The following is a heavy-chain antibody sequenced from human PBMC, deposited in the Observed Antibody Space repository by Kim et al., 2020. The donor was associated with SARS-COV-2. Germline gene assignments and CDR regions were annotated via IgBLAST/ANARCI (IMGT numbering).Heavy chain of an antibody. V-gene: IGHV1-69*13. D-gene: IGHD2-15*01. J-gene: IGHJ5*02. CDR2: IIPIFGTA. CDR3: ARRGGNCSGGSCYHSPFDP. Sequence: SVKVSCKASGGTFSSYAISWVRQAPGQGLEWMGGIIPIFGTANYAQKFQGRVTITADESTSTAYMELSSLRSEDTAVYYCARRGGNCSGGSCYHSPFDPWGQGTLVTVSS. CDR1: GGTFSSYA.